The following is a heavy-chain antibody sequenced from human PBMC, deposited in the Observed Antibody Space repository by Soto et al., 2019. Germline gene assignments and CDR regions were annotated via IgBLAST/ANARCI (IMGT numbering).Heavy chain of an antibody. D-gene: IGHD6-13*01. CDR1: GFTFSSYA. CDR3: AKYRGSSSYYYYGMDV. V-gene: IGHV3-23*01. Sequence: GGSLGLSCAASGFTFSSYAMSWVRQAPGKGLEWVSAISGSGGSTYYADSVKGRVTISRDNSKNTLYLQMNSLRAEDTAVYYCAKYRGSSSYYYYGMDVWGQGTTVTVSS. J-gene: IGHJ6*02. CDR2: ISGSGGST.